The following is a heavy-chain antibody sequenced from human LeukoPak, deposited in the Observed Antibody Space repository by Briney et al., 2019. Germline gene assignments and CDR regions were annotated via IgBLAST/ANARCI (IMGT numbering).Heavy chain of an antibody. Sequence: PSETLSLTCTVSGGSISSYYWIWIRQPPGKGLEWIGYIHYSGSTNYNPSLKSRVTISVDTSKNQFSLKLSSVTAADTAVYYCARERSSGWFYDYWGQGTLVTVSS. CDR3: ARERSSGWFYDY. D-gene: IGHD6-19*01. CDR2: IHYSGST. CDR1: GGSISSYY. J-gene: IGHJ4*02. V-gene: IGHV4-59*01.